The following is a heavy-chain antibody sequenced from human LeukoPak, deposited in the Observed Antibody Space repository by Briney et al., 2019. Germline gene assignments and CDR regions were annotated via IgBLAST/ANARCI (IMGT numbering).Heavy chain of an antibody. V-gene: IGHV4-59*01. Sequence: SETLSLTCSVSGGSIKNYYWSWIRQPPGKGLEWLGNIYFGGTTDYNSSLKSRLTISVDTFKNQLSLNLQSVTAADAATYYCARHRSDTGGKKGVNWFDPWGQGTLVTVSS. J-gene: IGHJ5*02. D-gene: IGHD4-23*01. CDR1: GGSIKNYY. CDR3: ARHRSDTGGKKGVNWFDP. CDR2: IYFGGTT.